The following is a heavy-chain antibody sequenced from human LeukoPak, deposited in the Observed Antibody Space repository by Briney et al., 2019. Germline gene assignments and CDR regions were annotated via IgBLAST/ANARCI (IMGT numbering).Heavy chain of an antibody. CDR1: ADTLSNYW. CDR2: TSPIDSET. D-gene: IGHD5-12*01. J-gene: IGHJ4*02. Sequence: GESLKISCRASADTLSNYWIAWVRQMSGKGLESVGFTSPIDSETRYSPSFQGQVTISVDISSTTAYLQWSSLKASDTAMYYCAATSGFYESLDFWGQGTLVTVSS. V-gene: IGHV5-51*01. CDR3: AATSGFYESLDF.